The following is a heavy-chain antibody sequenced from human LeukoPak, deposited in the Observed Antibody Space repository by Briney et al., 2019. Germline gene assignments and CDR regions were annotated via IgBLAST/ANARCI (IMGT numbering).Heavy chain of an antibody. J-gene: IGHJ5*02. V-gene: IGHV1-18*01. CDR2: SSAYNGHT. CDR1: GYTFSNYG. D-gene: IGHD5-12*01. Sequence: GASVKVSCKASGYTFSNYGIGWVRQAPGQGLEWMGWSSAYNGHTNYAQKFQGRVTMTADTSTSTAYVELRSLRSDDTAIHYCARALYSDYYSYLNWFDPWGQGTLVTVSS. CDR3: ARALYSDYYSYLNWFDP.